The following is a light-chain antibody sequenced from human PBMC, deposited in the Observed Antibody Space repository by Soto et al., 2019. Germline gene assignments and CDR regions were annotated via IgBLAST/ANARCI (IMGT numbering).Light chain of an antibody. CDR3: QQYNNWPGT. J-gene: IGKJ1*01. CDR1: QSVSSN. V-gene: IGKV3-15*01. CDR2: AAS. Sequence: ILMAQSPATLSVSPWERATLSCRASQSVSSNLAWYQQKPGQAPRLLIYAASTRATGIPARFSGSGSGTEFTLIISSLQSEDCAVYYCQQYNNWPGTFGQGTKVDIK.